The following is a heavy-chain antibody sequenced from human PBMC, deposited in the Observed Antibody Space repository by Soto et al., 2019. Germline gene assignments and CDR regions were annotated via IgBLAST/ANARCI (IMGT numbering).Heavy chain of an antibody. Sequence: ASVKVSCKASGGTFSSYAISWVRQAPGQGLEWMGGIIPIFGTANYAQKFQGRVTITADESTSTAYMELSSLSSEDTALYYCGRVFAGNWNDDPSGGAFDIWGQGTKVTVSS. CDR3: GRVFAGNWNDDPSGGAFDI. CDR2: IIPIFGTA. V-gene: IGHV1-69*13. D-gene: IGHD1-1*01. CDR1: GGTFSSYA. J-gene: IGHJ3*02.